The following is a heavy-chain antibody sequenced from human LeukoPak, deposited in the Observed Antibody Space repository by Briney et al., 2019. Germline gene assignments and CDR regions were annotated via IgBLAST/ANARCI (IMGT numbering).Heavy chain of an antibody. Sequence: PGGSLRLSCAASGFTFSSYAMSWVRQAPGKGLEWVSAISGSGGSTYYADSVKGRFTISRDNSKNTLYLQMNSLRAEDTAVYYCAREYSSSITTDYYMDVWGKGTTVTVSS. D-gene: IGHD6-6*01. V-gene: IGHV3-23*01. CDR2: ISGSGGST. J-gene: IGHJ6*03. CDR1: GFTFSSYA. CDR3: AREYSSSITTDYYMDV.